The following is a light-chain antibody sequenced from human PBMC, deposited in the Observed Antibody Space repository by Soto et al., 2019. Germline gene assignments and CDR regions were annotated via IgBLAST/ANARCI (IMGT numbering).Light chain of an antibody. J-gene: IGLJ1*01. Sequence: HSALTQPASASGSLGQSSTISCTGITSDVGNYNYVSWYQHDPGKAPKLIIYEVSYRSTGASNRFSGTKSGNTASLTISGLQGEDEADYYCSSYTATNTYVFGTGTKVTVL. V-gene: IGLV2-14*01. CDR1: TSDVGNYNY. CDR2: EVS. CDR3: SSYTATNTYV.